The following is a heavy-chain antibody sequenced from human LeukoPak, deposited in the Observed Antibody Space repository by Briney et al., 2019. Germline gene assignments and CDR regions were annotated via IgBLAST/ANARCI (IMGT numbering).Heavy chain of an antibody. CDR3: ARDSPEALNAFDI. CDR1: GFTFSSYG. V-gene: IGHV3-30*03. J-gene: IGHJ3*02. Sequence: GGSLRLSCAASGFTFSSYGMHWVRQAPGKGLEWVAVISYDGSNKYYADSVKGRFTISRDNSKNTLYLQMNSLRAEDTAVYYCARDSPEALNAFDIWGQGTMVTVSS. CDR2: ISYDGSNK.